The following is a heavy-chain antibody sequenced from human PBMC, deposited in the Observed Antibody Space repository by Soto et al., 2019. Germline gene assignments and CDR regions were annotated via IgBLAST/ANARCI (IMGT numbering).Heavy chain of an antibody. CDR1: GYTFTSYG. V-gene: IGHV1-18*01. J-gene: IGHJ5*02. CDR3: ARDHGHIVLMVYAISWFDP. Sequence: EASVKVSCKASGYTFTSYGISWVRQAPGQGLEWMGWISAYNGNTNYAQKLQGRVTMTTDTSTSTAYMELRSLRSDDTAVYYCARDHGHIVLMVYAISWFDPWGQGTLVTVSS. D-gene: IGHD2-8*01. CDR2: ISAYNGNT.